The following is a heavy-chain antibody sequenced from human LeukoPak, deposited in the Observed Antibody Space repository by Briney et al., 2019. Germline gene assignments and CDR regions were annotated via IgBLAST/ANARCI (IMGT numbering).Heavy chain of an antibody. CDR1: GHTFNIHS. CDR3: ARGADQEFDF. Sequence: ASVKVSCKSSGHTFNIHSIHWVRHAPGQGREWMGMINPRDGTTRTLQKFQSRVTMTRDTSTSTLYMGLSSLRSEDTATYFCARGADQEFDFWGQGTLVTVSS. J-gene: IGHJ4*02. V-gene: IGHV1-46*02. CDR2: INPRDGTT.